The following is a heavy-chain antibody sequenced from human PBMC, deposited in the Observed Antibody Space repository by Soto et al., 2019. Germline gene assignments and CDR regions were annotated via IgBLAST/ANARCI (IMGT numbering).Heavy chain of an antibody. CDR3: AKTSNTYYDYIWGSFYFDY. D-gene: IGHD3-16*01. V-gene: IGHV3-23*01. CDR2: ISGSGGST. CDR1: GFTFSSYA. J-gene: IGHJ4*02. Sequence: GGSLRLSCAASGFTFSSYAMSWVRQAPGKGLEWVSAISGSGGSTYYADSVRGRFTISRDNSKNTLYLQMNSLRAEDTAVYYCAKTSNTYYDYIWGSFYFDYWGQGTLVTVSS.